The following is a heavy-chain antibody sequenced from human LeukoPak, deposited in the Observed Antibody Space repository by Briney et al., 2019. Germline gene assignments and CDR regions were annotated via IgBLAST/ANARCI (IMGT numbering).Heavy chain of an antibody. J-gene: IGHJ4*02. D-gene: IGHD1-26*01. Sequence: GGSLRLSCAASGFTFSSSAMSWVRQVRGKGVEWVSGISASCGSTSYADSVRGRFPLSTDNSTTTLYVQMHSLRDEPPAVYYCAKDQRWESPPYLDSWGQGTLDTVSS. CDR3: AKDQRWESPPYLDS. CDR2: ISASCGST. V-gene: IGHV3-23*01. CDR1: GFTFSSSA.